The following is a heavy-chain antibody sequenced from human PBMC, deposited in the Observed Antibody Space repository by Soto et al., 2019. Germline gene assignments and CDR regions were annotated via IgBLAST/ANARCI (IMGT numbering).Heavy chain of an antibody. CDR2: INAGNGNT. D-gene: IGHD2-21*02. V-gene: IGHV1-3*01. CDR1: GYTFTSYA. CDR3: ARSIVVVTALDY. Sequence: ASVKVSCKASGYTFTSYAMHWVRQATGQRLEWMGWINAGNGNTKYSQKSQGRVTITRDTSASTAYMELSSLRSEDTAVFYCARSIVVVTALDYWGQGTLVTVSS. J-gene: IGHJ4*02.